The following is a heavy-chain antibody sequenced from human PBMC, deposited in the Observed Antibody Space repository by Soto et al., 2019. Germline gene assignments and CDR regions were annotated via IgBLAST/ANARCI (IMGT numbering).Heavy chain of an antibody. CDR3: ARRGGGYCSGSSCEISNYYGMDV. V-gene: IGHV6-1*01. D-gene: IGHD2-15*01. CDR1: GDSVSSNSAA. CDR2: TYYRSKWYN. J-gene: IGHJ6*02. Sequence: SQTLSLTCAISGDSVSSNSAAWNWIRQSPSRGLEWLGRTYYRSKWYNDYAVSVKSRITINPDTSKNQFSLQLNSVTPEDTAVYYCARRGGGYCSGSSCEISNYYGMDVWGQGTTVTVSS.